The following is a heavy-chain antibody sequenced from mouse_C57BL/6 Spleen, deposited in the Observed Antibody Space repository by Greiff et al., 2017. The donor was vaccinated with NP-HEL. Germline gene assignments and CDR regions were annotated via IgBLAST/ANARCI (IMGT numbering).Heavy chain of an antibody. CDR3: TRGGLLPPLWYFDV. CDR2: IRNKANNHAT. J-gene: IGHJ1*03. Sequence: EVKLVESGGGLVQPGGSMKLSCAASGFTFSDAWMDWVRQSPEKGLEWVAEIRNKANNHATYYAESVKGRFTISSDDSKSSVYLQMSSLRAEDTGIYYCTRGGLLPPLWYFDVWGTGTTVTASS. V-gene: IGHV6-6*01. D-gene: IGHD2-3*01. CDR1: GFTFSDAW.